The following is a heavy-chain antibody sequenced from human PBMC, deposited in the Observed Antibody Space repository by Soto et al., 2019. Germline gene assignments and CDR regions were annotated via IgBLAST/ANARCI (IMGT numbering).Heavy chain of an antibody. Sequence: SETLSLTCTVSGGSISSGGYYWSWIRQHPGKGLEWIGYIYYSGSTYYNPSLKSRVTISVDTSKNQFSLKLSSVTAADTAVYYCARDSLPSSIAARPYYYGMDVWGQGTTVTVSS. CDR1: GGSISSGGYY. V-gene: IGHV4-31*03. D-gene: IGHD6-6*01. CDR2: IYYSGST. CDR3: ARDSLPSSIAARPYYYGMDV. J-gene: IGHJ6*02.